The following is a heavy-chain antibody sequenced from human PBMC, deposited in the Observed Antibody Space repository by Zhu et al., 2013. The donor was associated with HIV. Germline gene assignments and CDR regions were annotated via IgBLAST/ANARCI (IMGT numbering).Heavy chain of an antibody. Sequence: QVQLQQWGAGLLKPSETLSLTCAVHGGSFSGYSWNWIRQAPGKGLEWIGEINYSGSTNYNPSLKSRATISVDTSKNQFSLKLTSVTAADTAFYYCAAIRYYYESSDYYGGDYFDYWGQGALVTVSS. J-gene: IGHJ4*02. V-gene: IGHV4-34*01. CDR1: GGSFSGYS. D-gene: IGHD3-22*01. CDR2: INYSGST. CDR3: AAIRYYYESSDYYGGDYFDY.